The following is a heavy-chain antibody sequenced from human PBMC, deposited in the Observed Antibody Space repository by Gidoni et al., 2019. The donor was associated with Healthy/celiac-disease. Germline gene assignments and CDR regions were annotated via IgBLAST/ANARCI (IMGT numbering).Heavy chain of an antibody. Sequence: QVQLVESGGGVVQPGRSLRLSCAASGFPFSSYGMHWVRPAPGKGLEWVAVISYDGSNKYYADSVKGRFTISRDNSKNTLYLQMNSLRAEDTAVYYCAKGTGGIAARPVMDYVIYYYGMDVWGQGTTVTVSS. CDR2: ISYDGSNK. D-gene: IGHD6-6*01. J-gene: IGHJ6*02. CDR3: AKGTGGIAARPVMDYVIYYYGMDV. V-gene: IGHV3-30*18. CDR1: GFPFSSYG.